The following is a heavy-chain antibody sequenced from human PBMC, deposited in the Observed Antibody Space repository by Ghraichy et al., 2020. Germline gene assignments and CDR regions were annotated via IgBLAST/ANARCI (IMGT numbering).Heavy chain of an antibody. J-gene: IGHJ6*02. CDR2: ISSSSYI. CDR1: GFTFSSYS. CDR3: ARKGEQYYDILTGVYYYYGMDV. D-gene: IGHD3-9*01. V-gene: IGHV3-21*01. Sequence: GGSLRLSCAASGFTFSSYSMNWVRQAPGKGLEWVSSISSSSYIYYADSVKGRFTISRDNAKNSLYLQMNSLRAEDTAVYYCARKGEQYYDILTGVYYYYGMDVWGQGTTVTVSS.